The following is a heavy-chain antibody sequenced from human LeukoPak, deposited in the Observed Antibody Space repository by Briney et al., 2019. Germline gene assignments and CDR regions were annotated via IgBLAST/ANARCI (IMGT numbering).Heavy chain of an antibody. CDR2: IRSKANSYAT. CDR3: TSPAHDFDFWSGYYSY. CDR1: AFIFSDSA. V-gene: IGHV3-73*01. D-gene: IGHD3-3*01. Sequence: GGSLRLFCAASAFIFSDSAVHWVRQASGKGLEWVGQIRSKANSYATAYAASVKGRFSISRDDSKNTAYLQMNSLKSEDTAVYYCTSPAHDFDFWSGYYSYWGQGALVTVSS. J-gene: IGHJ4*02.